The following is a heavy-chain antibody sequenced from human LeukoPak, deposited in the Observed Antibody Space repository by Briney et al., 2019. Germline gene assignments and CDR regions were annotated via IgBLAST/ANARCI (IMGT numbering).Heavy chain of an antibody. Sequence: SETLSLTCTVSGGSISSSSYYWGWLRQPPGKGLEWIGSIYYSGSTYYNPSLKSRVTISVDTSKNQFSLKLSSVTAADTAVYYCARELLIRYFDWLSTDWGQGTLVTVSS. CDR1: GGSISSSSYY. V-gene: IGHV4-39*07. J-gene: IGHJ4*02. CDR3: ARELLIRYFDWLSTD. CDR2: IYYSGST. D-gene: IGHD3-9*01.